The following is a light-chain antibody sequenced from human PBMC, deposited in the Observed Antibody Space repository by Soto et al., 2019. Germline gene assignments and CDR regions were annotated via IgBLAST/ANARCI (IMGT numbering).Light chain of an antibody. CDR1: QSVLYSSNNKNY. CDR3: QQYYRPWT. J-gene: IGKJ1*01. Sequence: DIVMTQSPDSLAVSLGERATINCQSSQSVLYSSNNKNYLAWYQQKPGQPPKLLIYWASTRESGVPDRCSGSGSGTDFTLTISSLQAEDVAVYYCQQYYRPWTFGQGTKVEIK. CDR2: WAS. V-gene: IGKV4-1*01.